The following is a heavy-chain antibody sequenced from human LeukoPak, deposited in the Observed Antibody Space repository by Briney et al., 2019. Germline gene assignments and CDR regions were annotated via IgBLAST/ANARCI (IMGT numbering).Heavy chain of an antibody. CDR1: GYTFTSYY. V-gene: IGHV1-46*01. Sequence: ASVKVSCKASGYTFTSYYMHWVRQAPGQGLEWMGIINPSGGSTSYAQKFQSRVTMTRDTSTSTVYMELSSLRSEDTAVYYCARLLTGYCSGGSCYPYNWFDPWGQGTLVTVSS. CDR2: INPSGGST. CDR3: ARLLTGYCSGGSCYPYNWFDP. J-gene: IGHJ5*02. D-gene: IGHD2-15*01.